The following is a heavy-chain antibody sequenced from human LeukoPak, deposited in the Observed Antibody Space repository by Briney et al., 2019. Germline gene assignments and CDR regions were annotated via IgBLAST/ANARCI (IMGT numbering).Heavy chain of an antibody. CDR3: ARGIPTAGSFDC. V-gene: IGHV3-7*01. CDR2: IKQDGSEK. CDR1: GFTFSSYW. Sequence: GRSLRLSCAASGFTFSSYWMSWVRQAPGKGLEWVATIKQDGSEKNYVDSVKGRLTISRDNAKNSLYLQMNSLRAEDTAVYYCARGIPTAGSFDCWGQGTLVTVSS. J-gene: IGHJ4*02. D-gene: IGHD6-13*01.